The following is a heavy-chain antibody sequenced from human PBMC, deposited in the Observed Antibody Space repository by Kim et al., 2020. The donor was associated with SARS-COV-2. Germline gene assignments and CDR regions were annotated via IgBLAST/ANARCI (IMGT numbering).Heavy chain of an antibody. CDR2: INAGSGNT. D-gene: IGHD5-18*01. J-gene: IGHJ5*02. CDR1: GYTFTSYA. Sequence: ASVKVSCKASGYTFTSYAMHWVRQAPGQRLEWMGWINAGSGNTKYSQKFQGRVTITRDTSASTAYMELSSLRSEDTAVYYCARDTTMVTWFDPWGQGTLV. V-gene: IGHV1-3*01. CDR3: ARDTTMVTWFDP.